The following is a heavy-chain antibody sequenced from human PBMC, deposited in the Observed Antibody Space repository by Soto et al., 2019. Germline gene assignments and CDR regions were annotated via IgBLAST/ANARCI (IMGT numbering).Heavy chain of an antibody. CDR2: INHSGST. D-gene: IGHD3-3*01. CDR1: GGSFSGYY. CDR3: ARLGFWSGYYCMDV. Sequence: SETLSLTCTVYGGSFSGYYWSWIRQPPGKGLEWIGEINHSGSTNYNPSLKSRVTISVDTSKNQFSLKLSSVTAADTAVYYCARLGFWSGYYCMDVWGQGTTVTVSS. J-gene: IGHJ6*02. V-gene: IGHV4-34*01.